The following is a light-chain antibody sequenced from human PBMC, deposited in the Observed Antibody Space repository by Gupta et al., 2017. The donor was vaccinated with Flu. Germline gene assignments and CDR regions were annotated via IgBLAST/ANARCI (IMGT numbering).Light chain of an antibody. Sequence: DVVMTHSPLSLSVTLGQPASISCRSSEGLVYSDENTYLHWFHQRPGQSPRRLIYQVSYRDSGVPDRFSGSGSGTDFTLKISRVEAEDVGIYFCMQGARWPWAFGQGTTVEIK. V-gene: IGKV2-30*01. CDR3: MQGARWPWA. CDR1: EGLVYSDENTY. J-gene: IGKJ1*01. CDR2: QVS.